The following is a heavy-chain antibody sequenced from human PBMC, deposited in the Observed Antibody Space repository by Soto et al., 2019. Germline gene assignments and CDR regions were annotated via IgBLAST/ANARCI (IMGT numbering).Heavy chain of an antibody. V-gene: IGHV4-34*01. CDR1: GGSFSGYY. Sequence: SETLSLTCAVYGGSFSGYYWSWIRQPPGKGLEWIGEINHSGSTNYNPSLQSRVTISVDTSKNQFSLKLSSVTAADTAVYYCARGLSIPGRRVPAATYYYYMDVWGKGTTVTVSS. J-gene: IGHJ6*03. D-gene: IGHD2-2*01. CDR2: INHSGST. CDR3: ARGLSIPGRRVPAATYYYYMDV.